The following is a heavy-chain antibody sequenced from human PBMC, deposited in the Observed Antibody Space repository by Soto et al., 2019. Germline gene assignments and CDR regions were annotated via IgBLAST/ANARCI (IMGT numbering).Heavy chain of an antibody. J-gene: IGHJ3*02. CDR1: GYTFTSYA. CDR2: INAGSGSA. CDR3: ALKSHDSSGSQSGAFDI. D-gene: IGHD6-19*01. Sequence: ASVKVSCKASGYTFTSYAMHWVRQAPGQRLEWMGRINAGSGSANYAQKFQGRVTMTRDTSTSTAYMELSSLRSEDTAVYYCALKSHDSSGSQSGAFDIWGQGTMVTVSS. V-gene: IGHV1-3*01.